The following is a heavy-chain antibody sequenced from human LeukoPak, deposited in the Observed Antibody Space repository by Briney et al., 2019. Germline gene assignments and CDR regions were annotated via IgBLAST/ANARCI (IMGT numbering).Heavy chain of an antibody. J-gene: IGHJ4*02. D-gene: IGHD5-18*01. CDR1: GGSISSGGYS. CDR2: IYYSGST. Sequence: SETLSLTCTVSGGSISSGGYSWSWIRQHPGKGLEWIGYIYYSGSTYYNPSLKSRVTISVDTSKNQFSLKLSSVTAADTAVYYCARVSDAAQLDYWGQGTLVTVSS. CDR3: ARVSDAAQLDY. V-gene: IGHV4-31*03.